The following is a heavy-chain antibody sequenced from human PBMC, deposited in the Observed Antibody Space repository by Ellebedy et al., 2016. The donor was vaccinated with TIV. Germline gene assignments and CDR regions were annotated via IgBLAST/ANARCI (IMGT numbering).Heavy chain of an antibody. CDR1: GYTFTSSF. CDR2: INTTAGST. V-gene: IGHV1-46*04. CDR3: ARAKYTGSGGYYTTNYYGMDV. D-gene: IGHD3-22*01. J-gene: IGHJ6*02. Sequence: AASVKVSCKASGYTFTSSFMHWVRQAPGQGLEWMGIINTTAGSTTYAQRLQGRVSMTRDSSTNTVCLELSSLRSDDTAVYFCARAKYTGSGGYYTTNYYGMDVWGQGTMVTVSS.